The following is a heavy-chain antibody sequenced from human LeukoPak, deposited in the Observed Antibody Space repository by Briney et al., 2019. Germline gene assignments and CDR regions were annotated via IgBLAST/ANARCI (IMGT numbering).Heavy chain of an antibody. CDR1: GGSFSGYY. J-gene: IGHJ4*02. V-gene: IGHV4-34*01. CDR3: ARGSSFSLFDY. D-gene: IGHD2-15*01. Sequence: SETLSLTCAVYGGSFSGYYWSWIRQPPGKGLEWIGEINHSGSTNYNPSLKSQVTISVDTSKNQFSLKLSSVTAADTAVYYCARGSSFSLFDYWGQGTLVTVSS. CDR2: INHSGST.